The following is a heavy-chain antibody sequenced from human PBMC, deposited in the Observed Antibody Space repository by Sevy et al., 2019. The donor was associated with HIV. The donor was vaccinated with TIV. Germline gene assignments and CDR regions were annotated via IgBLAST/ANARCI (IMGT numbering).Heavy chain of an antibody. V-gene: IGHV3-33*06. D-gene: IGHD5-18*01. CDR2: IWYGGSNK. CDR1: GFTFSSYG. CDR3: AKNGGYSYGYLDY. Sequence: GGSLRLSCAASGFTFSSYGMHWVRQAPGKGLEWVAGIWYGGSNKYYADSVKGRFTISRDNSKNTLYLQMNSLRAEDTAVYYCAKNGGYSYGYLDYWGQGTLVTVSS. J-gene: IGHJ4*02.